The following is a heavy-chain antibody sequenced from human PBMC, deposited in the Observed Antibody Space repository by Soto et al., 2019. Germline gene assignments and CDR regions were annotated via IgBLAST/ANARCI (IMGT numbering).Heavy chain of an antibody. D-gene: IGHD6-13*01. CDR3: TTVRVYESVRKSKVLLSYYYCGMDV. CDR2: IKSKTDGVTT. CDR1: GFTFSKAW. V-gene: IGHV3-15*01. Sequence: GVSRRLSWAASGFTFSKAWMSCGRQAPGKGLGWVGRIKSKTDGVTTDYAAPVKGRFTISRDDSKNTLYRQMNSLKTEDTAVYYCTTVRVYESVRKSKVLLSYYYCGMDVCGQGTKVTVSS. J-gene: IGHJ6*02.